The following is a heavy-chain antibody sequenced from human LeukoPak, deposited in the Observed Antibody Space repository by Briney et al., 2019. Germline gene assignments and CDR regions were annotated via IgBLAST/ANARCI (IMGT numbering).Heavy chain of an antibody. Sequence: YPGGPLRLSCAASGFSFSDYYMSWIRQAPGKGLEWVSYISTSGSTIYYADSVKGRFTISRDNAKNSLYLQMNSLRVEDTAVYSCARRQGSSGWYAFDYWGQGTLVTVSS. CDR1: GFSFSDYY. CDR3: ARRQGSSGWYAFDY. V-gene: IGHV3-11*01. D-gene: IGHD6-19*01. J-gene: IGHJ4*02. CDR2: ISTSGSTI.